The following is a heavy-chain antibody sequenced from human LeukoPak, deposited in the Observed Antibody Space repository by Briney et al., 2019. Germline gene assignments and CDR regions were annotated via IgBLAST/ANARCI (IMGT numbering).Heavy chain of an antibody. CDR1: GGSISSGGYY. V-gene: IGHV4-30-2*01. D-gene: IGHD6-13*01. Sequence: SETLSLTCTVSGGSISSGGYYWSWIRQPPGKGLEWIGYIYHSGSTYYNPSLKSRVTISVDRSKNQFSLKLSSVTAADTAVYYCARASSPAASPFDYWGQGTLVTVSS. J-gene: IGHJ4*02. CDR2: IYHSGST. CDR3: ARASSPAASPFDY.